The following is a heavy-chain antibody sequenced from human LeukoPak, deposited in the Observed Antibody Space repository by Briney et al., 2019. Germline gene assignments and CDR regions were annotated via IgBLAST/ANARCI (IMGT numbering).Heavy chain of an antibody. CDR2: ISGSGGST. J-gene: IGHJ6*02. CDR1: GFTFSSYA. Sequence: PGGSLRLSCAASGFTFSSYAMSWVRQAPGKGLEWVSAISGSGGSTYYADSVKGRFTISRDNSKNTLYLQMNSLRAEDTAVYYCARKGYYDFWSGQPSREDYGMDVWGQGTTVTVSS. CDR3: ARKGYYDFWSGQPSREDYGMDV. D-gene: IGHD3-3*01. V-gene: IGHV3-23*01.